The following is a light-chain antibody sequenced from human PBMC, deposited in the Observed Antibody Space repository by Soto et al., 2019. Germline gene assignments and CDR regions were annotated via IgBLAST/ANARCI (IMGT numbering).Light chain of an antibody. J-gene: IGLJ3*02. V-gene: IGLV1-47*01. CDR3: AVWDDSLSGVV. CDR1: SSNIGGNY. CDR2: KNN. Sequence: QSVVTQPPSASGTPGQTVTISCSGSSSNIGGNYVYWYQHLPGTAPKVLIYKNNHRPSGVPDRFSGSKSDTSASLAISGLRAEDEAHYYCAVWDDSLSGVVFGGGTKLTVL.